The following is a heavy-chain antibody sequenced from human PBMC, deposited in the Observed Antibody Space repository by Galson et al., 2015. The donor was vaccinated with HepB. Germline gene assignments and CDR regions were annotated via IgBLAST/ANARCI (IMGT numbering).Heavy chain of an antibody. Sequence: SVKVSCKASGYTFTGYYMHWVRQAPGQGLEWMGWINPNSGGTNYAQKFQGWVTMTRDTSISTAYMELSRLRSDDTAVYYCARDLDVNWGNNYYYYGMDVWGQGTTVTVSS. D-gene: IGHD7-27*01. CDR1: GYTFTGYY. J-gene: IGHJ6*02. V-gene: IGHV1-2*04. CDR2: INPNSGGT. CDR3: ARDLDVNWGNNYYYYGMDV.